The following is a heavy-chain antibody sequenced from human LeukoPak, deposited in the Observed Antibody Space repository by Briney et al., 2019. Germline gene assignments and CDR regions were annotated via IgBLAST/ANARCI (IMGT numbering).Heavy chain of an antibody. Sequence: SETLSLTCTVSGGSINSSDSYWAWIRQPPGKGLEWIGSIYYTGSTYDKTSLKSRVTMSVDTSNNLFSLKVKSVTAADAALYYCARLRRASSAYGCVDYWGQGTLVTVSS. CDR3: ARLRRASSAYGCVDY. CDR1: GGSINSSDSY. D-gene: IGHD5-12*01. J-gene: IGHJ4*02. CDR2: IYYTGST. V-gene: IGHV4-39*01.